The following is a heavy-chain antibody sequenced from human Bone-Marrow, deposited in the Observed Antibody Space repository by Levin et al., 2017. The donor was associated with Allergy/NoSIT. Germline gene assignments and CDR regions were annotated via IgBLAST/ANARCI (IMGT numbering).Heavy chain of an antibody. V-gene: IGHV1-46*01. CDR3: ARDVRDGYDDWYFDL. Sequence: GASVKVSCKASGYTFTNYYIHWVRQAPGQGLEWMGIIHPSGGSTSYAQKFQGRVTMTRDTSTTTVYMELSSLRSEDTAVYYCARDVRDGYDDWYFDLWGRGTLVIVSS. CDR1: GYTFTNYY. D-gene: IGHD5-24*01. CDR2: IHPSGGST. J-gene: IGHJ2*01.